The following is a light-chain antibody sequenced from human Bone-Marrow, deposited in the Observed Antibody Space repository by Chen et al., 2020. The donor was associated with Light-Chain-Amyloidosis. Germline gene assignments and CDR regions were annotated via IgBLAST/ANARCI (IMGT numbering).Light chain of an antibody. CDR2: DDS. J-gene: IGLJ3*02. CDR3: QVWDRSSDRPV. CDR1: NIGSTS. Sequence: SYVLTQPSSVSVAPGQTATIACGGNNIGSTSVHWYQQTPGQAPLLVVYDDSDRPSGIRERLSGSNSGHTATLTISRVEARDEADYYCQVWDRSSDRPVFGGGTKLTVL. V-gene: IGLV3-21*02.